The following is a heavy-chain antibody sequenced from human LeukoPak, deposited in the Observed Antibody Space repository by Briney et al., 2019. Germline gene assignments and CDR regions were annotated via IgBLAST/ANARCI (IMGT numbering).Heavy chain of an antibody. CDR3: ASPSNCSSTSCHSFTFDP. CDR1: GYTFTSYG. Sequence: ASVKVSCKASGYTFTSYGISWVRQAPGQGLEWMGWISAYNGNTNYAQKLQGRVTITADKSTSTAYMELSSLRSEDTAVYYCASPSNCSSTSCHSFTFDPWGQGTLVTVSS. J-gene: IGHJ5*02. V-gene: IGHV1-18*01. CDR2: ISAYNGNT. D-gene: IGHD2-2*01.